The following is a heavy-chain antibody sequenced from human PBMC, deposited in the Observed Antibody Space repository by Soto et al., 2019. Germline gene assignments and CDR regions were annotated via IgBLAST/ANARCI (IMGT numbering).Heavy chain of an antibody. CDR3: ARDDGGSGWSKDD. D-gene: IGHD6-19*01. V-gene: IGHV3-21*01. CDR1: GFTFSSYS. CDR2: ISSSSSYI. J-gene: IGHJ4*01. Sequence: EVQLVESGGGLVKPGGSLRLSCAASGFTFSSYSMNWVRQAPGKGLEWVSSISSSSSYIYYADSVKGRFTISRDNAKNLLYLQMNSLRAEDTAVYYRARDDGGSGWSKDDWGHGTLVTVSS.